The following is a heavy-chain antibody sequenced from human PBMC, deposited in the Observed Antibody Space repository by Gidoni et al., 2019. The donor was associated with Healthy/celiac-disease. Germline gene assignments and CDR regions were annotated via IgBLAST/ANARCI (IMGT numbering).Heavy chain of an antibody. CDR1: GFTFSNYG. D-gene: IGHD6-6*01. CDR2: ISYDGSNK. V-gene: IGHV3-30*18. J-gene: IGHJ1*01. CDR3: AKGGSSWAYFQH. Sequence: QVQLLASGGGVVQPGMSLRLTCGASGFTFSNYGMHWVRQAPGKGLEWVAVISYDGSNKYYADSVKGRFTISRDNSKNTLYLQMNSRTAEDMAVYYWAKGGSSWAYFQHWGQGTLVSVSS.